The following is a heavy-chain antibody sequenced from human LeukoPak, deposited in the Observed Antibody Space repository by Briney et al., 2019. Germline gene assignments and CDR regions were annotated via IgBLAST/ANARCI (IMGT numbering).Heavy chain of an antibody. Sequence: SETLSLTCTVSGGSISSFYWSWIRQPAGKGLEWIGRLYTSGSTNYNPSLKSRVTMSIDTSKNQFSLKLSSVTAADTAVYYCARGKTYYDISKDAFDIWGQGTMVTVSS. CDR3: ARGKTYYDISKDAFDI. V-gene: IGHV4-4*07. D-gene: IGHD3-22*01. CDR2: LYTSGST. CDR1: GGSISSFY. J-gene: IGHJ3*02.